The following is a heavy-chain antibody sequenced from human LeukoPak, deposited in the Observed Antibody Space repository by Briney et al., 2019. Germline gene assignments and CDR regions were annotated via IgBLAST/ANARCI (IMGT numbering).Heavy chain of an antibody. Sequence: ASVKISCKASGYTFTNYGINWVRQAPGQGLEWMGWITTYDGNTNYAQSLQGRVTVTTDTSTSTAYMELRSLRSDDTAVYYCARAAMHDSWGQGTLVTVSS. CDR1: GYTFTNYG. CDR2: ITTYDGNT. CDR3: ARAAMHDS. J-gene: IGHJ4*02. V-gene: IGHV1-18*01.